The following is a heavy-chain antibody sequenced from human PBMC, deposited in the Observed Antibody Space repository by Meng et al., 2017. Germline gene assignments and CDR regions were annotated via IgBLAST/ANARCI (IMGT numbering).Heavy chain of an antibody. Sequence: QWQLLQWGEGLLQASGTLYRPGAAYGWYFSGYYWGWIRQPPGKGLEWIGEINHSGSTNYNPSLKSRVTISVDTSKNQFSLKLSSVTAADTAVYYCASSGYSYGYRFDYWGQGTLVTVSS. D-gene: IGHD5-18*01. CDR3: ASSGYSYGYRFDY. J-gene: IGHJ4*02. CDR1: GWYFSGYY. CDR2: INHSGST. V-gene: IGHV4-34*01.